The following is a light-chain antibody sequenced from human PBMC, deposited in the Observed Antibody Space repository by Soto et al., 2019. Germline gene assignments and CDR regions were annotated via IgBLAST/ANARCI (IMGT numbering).Light chain of an antibody. J-gene: IGKJ1*01. CDR2: GAS. Sequence: EIVLTQSPGTLSLSPGERATPSCRASQSVSNNYLAWYQQKPGQAPRLLIYGASNRATGIPDRFSGSGYGTDFTLTISRLEPEDFAVYYCQQYGSSGTFGQGTK. V-gene: IGKV3-20*01. CDR3: QQYGSSGT. CDR1: QSVSNNY.